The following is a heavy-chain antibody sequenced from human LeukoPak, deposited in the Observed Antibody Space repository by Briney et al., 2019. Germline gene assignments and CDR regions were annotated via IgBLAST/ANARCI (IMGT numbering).Heavy chain of an antibody. CDR2: IYYSGST. J-gene: IGHJ5*02. CDR3: AREAWFDP. CDR1: GGSISSHY. Sequence: PSETLSLTRTVSGGSISSHYWSWIRQPPGKGLEWIGYIYYSGSTNYNPSLKSRVTISVDTSKNQFSLKLSSVTAADTAVYYCAREAWFDPWGQGTLVTVSS. V-gene: IGHV4-59*11.